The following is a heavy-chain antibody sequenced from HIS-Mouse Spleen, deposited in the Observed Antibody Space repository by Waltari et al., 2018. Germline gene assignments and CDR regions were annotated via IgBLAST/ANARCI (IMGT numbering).Heavy chain of an antibody. D-gene: IGHD6-13*01. Sequence: QLQLQESGPGLVKPSETLSLTCTDSGGSISSSRYYWGWIRHPPGKGLEWIGSIYYSCSTYYNPSLKSRVTISVDTSKNQFSLKLSSVTAADTAVYYCAREIPYSSSWYDWYFDLWGRGTLVTVSS. CDR1: GGSISSSRYY. V-gene: IGHV4-39*07. CDR3: AREIPYSSSWYDWYFDL. CDR2: IYYSCST. J-gene: IGHJ2*01.